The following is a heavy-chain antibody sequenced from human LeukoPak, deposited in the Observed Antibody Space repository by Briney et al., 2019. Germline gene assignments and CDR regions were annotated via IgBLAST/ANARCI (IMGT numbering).Heavy chain of an antibody. V-gene: IGHV4-34*01. CDR3: ARARRDFYDRSGFSFDY. D-gene: IGHD3-22*01. Sequence: SETLSPTCAVYGGSFSGYYWSWIRQPPGKGLEWIGEINHSGSTNYNPSLKSRVTISVDTSKNQFSLKLSSVTAADTAVYYCARARRDFYDRSGFSFDYWGQGTLVTVSS. CDR2: INHSGST. CDR1: GGSFSGYY. J-gene: IGHJ4*02.